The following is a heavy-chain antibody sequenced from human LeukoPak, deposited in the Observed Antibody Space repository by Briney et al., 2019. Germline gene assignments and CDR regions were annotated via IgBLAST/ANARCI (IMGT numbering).Heavy chain of an antibody. CDR3: ARGGYDFWSGYWNPHDAFDI. Sequence: SETLSLTCTVSGGSISSSSYYWGWIRQPPGKGLEWIGSIYYSGSTYYNPSLKSRVTISVDTDKNQFSLKLSSVTAADTAVYYCARGGYDFWSGYWNPHDAFDIWGQGTMVTVSS. J-gene: IGHJ3*02. V-gene: IGHV4-39*07. CDR1: GGSISSSSYY. CDR2: IYYSGST. D-gene: IGHD3-3*01.